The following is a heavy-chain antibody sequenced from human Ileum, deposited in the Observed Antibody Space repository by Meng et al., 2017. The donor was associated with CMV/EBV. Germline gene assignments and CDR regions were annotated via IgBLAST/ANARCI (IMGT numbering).Heavy chain of an antibody. CDR2: IRCGGNTV. CDR1: AYSLGDFG. D-gene: IGHD7-27*01. CDR3: ATDKTWGCPH. Sequence: VGLGEAVVHPGGTWILSCGWSAYSLGDFGVPWGGPGPGKGVEWVAFIRCGGNTVRYGESVKGRFTISADDSKTTSYLQMNSLRVEDTAVYYCATDKTWGCPHWGQGSLVTVSS. V-gene: IGHV3-30*02. J-gene: IGHJ4*02.